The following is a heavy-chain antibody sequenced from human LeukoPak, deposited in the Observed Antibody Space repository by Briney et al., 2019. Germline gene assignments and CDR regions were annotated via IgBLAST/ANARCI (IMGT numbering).Heavy chain of an antibody. CDR2: FHYIGST. Sequence: SETLSLTCSVSGRSISRYYWNWIRPPPREGLEWMGYFHYIGSTNYNPSLKRRVTISVDSSKHQFSLKLSSVAAADAAVYYCARGGASGSHLHWFDPWGQGTLVTVSS. CDR1: GRSISRYY. CDR3: ARGGASGSHLHWFDP. V-gene: IGHV4-59*01. J-gene: IGHJ5*02. D-gene: IGHD3-10*01.